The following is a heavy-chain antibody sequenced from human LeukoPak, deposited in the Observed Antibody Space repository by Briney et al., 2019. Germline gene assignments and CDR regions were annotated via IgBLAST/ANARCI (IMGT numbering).Heavy chain of an antibody. D-gene: IGHD1-7*01. Sequence: ASVKVSCRASGYTFTSYYMHWVRQAPGQGLEWMGIINPSGGSTSYAQKFQGRVTMTRDMSTSTVYMELSSLRSEDTAVYYWARGVRAGTTGYWGQGTLVTVSS. CDR1: GYTFTSYY. J-gene: IGHJ4*02. CDR3: ARGVRAGTTGY. CDR2: INPSGGST. V-gene: IGHV1-46*01.